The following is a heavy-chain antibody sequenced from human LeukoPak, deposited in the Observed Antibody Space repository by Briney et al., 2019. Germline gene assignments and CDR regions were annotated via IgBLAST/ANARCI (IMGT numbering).Heavy chain of an antibody. D-gene: IGHD2-2*03. CDR1: GFTFSSYS. CDR3: ARGRSGYCSTTSCSRPPDY. V-gene: IGHV3-21*01. J-gene: IGHJ4*02. CDR2: ISISSSYI. Sequence: SGGSLRLSCAASGFTFSSYSMNWVRQAPGKGLEWVSSISISSSYIYYADSVKGRFTISRDNAKNSLYLQVNSLRAEDTAVYFCARGRSGYCSTTSCSRPPDYWGQGTLVTVSS.